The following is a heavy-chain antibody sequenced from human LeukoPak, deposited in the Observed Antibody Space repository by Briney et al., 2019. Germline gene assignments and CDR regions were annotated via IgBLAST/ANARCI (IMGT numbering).Heavy chain of an antibody. D-gene: IGHD6-19*01. V-gene: IGHV3-74*01. CDR3: AKDPSSGWYRWSMDV. CDR1: GLTFSDYW. CDR2: ISNDGTST. J-gene: IGHJ6*02. Sequence: GGSLRLSCAVSGLTFSDYWMHWVRHAPGKGLVWVSRISNDGTSTSYADSVKGRFTISRDNSKNTLYLQMNSLTTEDTALYYCAKDPSSGWYRWSMDVWGQGTTVTVSS.